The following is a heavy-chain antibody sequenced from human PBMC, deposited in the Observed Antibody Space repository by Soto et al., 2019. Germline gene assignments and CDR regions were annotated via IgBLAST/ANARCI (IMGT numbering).Heavy chain of an antibody. V-gene: IGHV3-33*03. CDR3: ASYSSSWYSAAFDI. CDR1: GFTFSNYG. J-gene: IGHJ3*02. D-gene: IGHD6-13*01. CDR2: TLYDGSNK. Sequence: GGSLRLSCAASGFTFSNYGMHWARQAPGKGLEWVAATLYDGSNKYYADSVKGRFTISRDNAKNSLYLQMNSLRAEDTAVYYCASYSSSWYSAAFDIWGQGTMVTVSS.